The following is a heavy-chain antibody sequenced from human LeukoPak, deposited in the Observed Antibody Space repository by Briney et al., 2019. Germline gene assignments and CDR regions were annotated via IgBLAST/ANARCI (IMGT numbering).Heavy chain of an antibody. V-gene: IGHV4-59*01. D-gene: IGHD3-22*01. J-gene: IGHJ4*02. CDR3: ARSFSPNYYDLLDY. CDR2: MYYSGST. Sequence: SETLSLTCTVSGGSISNYYWSWIRQPAGEGLEWIGSMYYSGSTYYNPSLKSRVTISVDTSKNQFSLKLNSVTAADTAMYYCARSFSPNYYDLLDYWGQGTLVTVSS. CDR1: GGSISNYY.